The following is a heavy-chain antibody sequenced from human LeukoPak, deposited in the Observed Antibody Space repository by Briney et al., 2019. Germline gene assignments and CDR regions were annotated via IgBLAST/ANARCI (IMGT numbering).Heavy chain of an antibody. CDR3: ARQGSDWRSFDS. D-gene: IGHD3-9*01. CDR2: IYPGDPDT. Sequence: LGESLKISCKGSGHSFTSFWIGWVRQMPGKGLEWMGIIYPGDPDTRYSPSFQGQVTISADKSISTAYLQWSSLKASDTAMYYCARQGSDWRSFDSWGQGTLVTVSS. J-gene: IGHJ4*02. CDR1: GHSFTSFW. V-gene: IGHV5-51*01.